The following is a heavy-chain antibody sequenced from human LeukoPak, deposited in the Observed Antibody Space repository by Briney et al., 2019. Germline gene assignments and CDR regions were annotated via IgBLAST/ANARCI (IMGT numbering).Heavy chain of an antibody. J-gene: IGHJ6*03. D-gene: IGHD3-22*01. CDR1: GGTFSRYA. CDR2: IIPIFGTA. V-gene: IGHV1-69*05. Sequence: ASVKVSCKASGGTFSRYAISWVRQAPGQGLEWMGRIIPIFGTANYAQKFQGRVTITTDESTSTAYMELSSLRSEDTAVYYCARASPEGYYDSKPYYYYYYMDVWGKGTTVTVSS. CDR3: ARASPEGYYDSKPYYYYYYMDV.